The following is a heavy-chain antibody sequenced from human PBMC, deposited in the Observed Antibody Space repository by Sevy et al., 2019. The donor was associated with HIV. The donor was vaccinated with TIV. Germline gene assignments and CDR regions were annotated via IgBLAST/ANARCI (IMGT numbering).Heavy chain of an antibody. CDR2: LSFGCGKI. CDR3: AREGCSRPHDY. D-gene: IGHD2-8*01. V-gene: IGHV3-23*01. CDR1: GFAFYEYS. J-gene: IGHJ4*02. Sequence: GGSLRLSCAPSGFAFYEYSMSWIRQAPGKGLEWVATLSFGCGKINYADSVKGRFTISRDNSKNTFYLQMDNLRVDDTALYYCAREGCSRPHDYCGQGTRVTVSS.